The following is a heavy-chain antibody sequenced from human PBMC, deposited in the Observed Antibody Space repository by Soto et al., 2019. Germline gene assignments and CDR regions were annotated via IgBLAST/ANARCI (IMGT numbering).Heavy chain of an antibody. V-gene: IGHV3-48*03. CDR1: GCTYSNYE. Sequence: GWSLRLSCAASGCTYSNYEMNLVRQAPGKGLEWGSCISGGGSSIFYADSVKGRLKSSSDNEKNSVYLQMNRLRPEDTAVYYCAGEGNNYEYLGKGTPVTVFS. CDR3: AGEGNNYEY. CDR2: ISGGGSSI. J-gene: IGHJ4*02.